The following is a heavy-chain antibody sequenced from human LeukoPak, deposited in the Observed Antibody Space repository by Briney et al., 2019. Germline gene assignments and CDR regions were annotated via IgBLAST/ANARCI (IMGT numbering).Heavy chain of an antibody. J-gene: IGHJ6*03. D-gene: IGHD3-16*01. CDR1: GFTFSDHS. CDR2: ILNKANSYTT. V-gene: IGHV3-72*01. CDR3: TGLIMDV. Sequence: GGSLRLSCAASGFTFSDHSMDLVRQAPGKGLEWVGRILNKANSYTTHYAASVKGRFTISRDDSKNSLSLQMNSLKTEDTAVYYCTGLIMDVWGKGTTVAVSS.